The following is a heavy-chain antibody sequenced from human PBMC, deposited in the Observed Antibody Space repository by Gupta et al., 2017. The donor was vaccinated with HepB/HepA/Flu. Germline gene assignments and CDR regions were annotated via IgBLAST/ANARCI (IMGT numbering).Heavy chain of an antibody. CDR3: AKGDFWTGSYEYFNP. CDR2: IRFDGSKQ. V-gene: IGHV3-30*02. J-gene: IGHJ1*01. Sequence: QVQLVESGGGVVQPGRSLRLSCAASGFTFSNFGMFWVRQAPGKGLEWVSTIRFDGSKQYYADSVRGRFLVSRDNSKNTLYLQMNSLTIEDTAVYYCAKGDFWTGSYEYFNPWGQCTTVTVSS. CDR1: GFTFSNFG. D-gene: IGHD3/OR15-3a*01.